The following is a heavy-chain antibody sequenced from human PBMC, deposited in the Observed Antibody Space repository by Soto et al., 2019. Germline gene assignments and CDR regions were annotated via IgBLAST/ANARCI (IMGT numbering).Heavy chain of an antibody. V-gene: IGHV4-4*02. J-gene: IGHJ4*02. Sequence: QVQLQESGPGLVKPSGTLSLTCAVFGGSISNSNWWSWVRQPPGKGLDWIGEIFHSGSTNYNSSLMGRVTITVDKANNQFALKLSSVTAADTAGYYCAHRAIVGAAIWGQGTLVTVSS. CDR3: AHRAIVGAAI. CDR1: GGSISNSNW. CDR2: IFHSGST. D-gene: IGHD1-26*01.